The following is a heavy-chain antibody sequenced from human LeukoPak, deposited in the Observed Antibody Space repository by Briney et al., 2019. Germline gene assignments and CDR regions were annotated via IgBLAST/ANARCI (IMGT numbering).Heavy chain of an antibody. Sequence: GGSLRLSCTASGFSFSGHWMHWARQLPGKGLVWVSRISPTGSTTSYADSVKGRFTVSRDNAKNTLYLQVNSLRAEDTAVYYCARCGGWKWEGSDYWGQGILVTVSS. D-gene: IGHD1-26*01. J-gene: IGHJ4*02. CDR3: ARCGGWKWEGSDY. CDR2: ISPTGSTT. V-gene: IGHV3-74*01. CDR1: GFSFSGHW.